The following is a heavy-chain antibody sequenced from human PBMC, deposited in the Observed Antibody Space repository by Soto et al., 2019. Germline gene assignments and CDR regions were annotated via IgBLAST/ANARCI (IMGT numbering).Heavy chain of an antibody. CDR1: GFTFSSYW. CDR2: IKQDGSEK. V-gene: IGHV3-7*03. CDR3: ARESAGGYFKTLYYFDS. Sequence: GGSLRLSCAASGFTFSSYWMSWVRQAPGKGLEWVANIKQDGSEKYYVDSVKGRFTISRDNAKNSLYLQMNSLRAEDTAVYYCARESAGGYFKTLYYFDSWGQGTLVTVSS. D-gene: IGHD3-22*01. J-gene: IGHJ4*02.